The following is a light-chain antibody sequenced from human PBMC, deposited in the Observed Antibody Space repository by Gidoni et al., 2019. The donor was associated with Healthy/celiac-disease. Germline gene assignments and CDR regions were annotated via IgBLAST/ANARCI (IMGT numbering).Light chain of an antibody. Sequence: DIQLTQSPSPLTASLRDRVTITCRASQSISSFLNWYQQKPGEAPKLLIFAASRLQSGVPSRFSGRGSGTDFTLTISSLQPEDFAVYFCQQSYSTPGTFGQGTKV. J-gene: IGKJ1*01. CDR3: QQSYSTPGT. V-gene: IGKV1-39*01. CDR1: QSISSF. CDR2: AAS.